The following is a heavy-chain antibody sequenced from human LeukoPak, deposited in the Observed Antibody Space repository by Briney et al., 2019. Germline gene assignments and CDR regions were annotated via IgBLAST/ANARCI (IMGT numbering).Heavy chain of an antibody. CDR1: GGSISSYY. CDR3: ARDFGRYGDYFYFDY. J-gene: IGHJ4*02. Sequence: KPSETLSLTCTVSGGSISSYYWSWIRQPAGKGLEWIGRIYPSGSTNYNPSLKSRVTMSVDTSKNQFSLKLSSVTAADTAVYYCARDFGRYGDYFYFDYWGQGTLVTVSS. CDR2: IYPSGST. D-gene: IGHD4-17*01. V-gene: IGHV4-4*07.